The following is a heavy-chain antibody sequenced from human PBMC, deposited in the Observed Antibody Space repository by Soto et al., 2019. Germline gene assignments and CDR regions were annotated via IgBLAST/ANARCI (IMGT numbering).Heavy chain of an antibody. CDR2: INSDGSTT. J-gene: IGHJ5*02. D-gene: IGHD4-17*01. CDR3: ARDISTDWFDP. V-gene: IGHV3-74*01. Sequence: WWSLRLSCSASVFTFSRHWMHWFRQAPGKGLVWVSRINSDGSTTHYADSVRGRFTISRDNAKNTLYLQMNSLRAEDTAVYYCARDISTDWFDPWGQGTLVTVSS. CDR1: VFTFSRHW.